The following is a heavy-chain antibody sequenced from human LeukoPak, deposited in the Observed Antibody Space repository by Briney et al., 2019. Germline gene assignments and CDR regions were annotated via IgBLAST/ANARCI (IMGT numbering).Heavy chain of an antibody. CDR2: ISYDGSNK. CDR3: AKDYAAAANFFDY. Sequence: GGSLRLSCAASGFTFSSYGMHWVRQAPGKGLEWVAVISYDGSNKYYADSVKGRFTISRDNSKNTLYLQMNSLRAEDTAVYYCAKDYAAAANFFDYWGQGTPVTVSS. CDR1: GFTFSSYG. D-gene: IGHD6-13*01. V-gene: IGHV3-30*18. J-gene: IGHJ4*02.